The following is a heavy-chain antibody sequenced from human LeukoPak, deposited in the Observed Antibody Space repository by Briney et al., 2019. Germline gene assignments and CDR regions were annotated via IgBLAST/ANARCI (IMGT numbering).Heavy chain of an antibody. CDR2: INPNSGGT. J-gene: IGHJ3*02. Sequence: ASVKVSCKASGYTFTGYYMHWVRQAPGQGLEWMGWINPNSGGTNYAQKFQGRVTMTRDTSISTAYMELSRLRSDDTAVYYCARVTVVVVPAATDQLRYFDWFPLGGAFDIWGQGTMVTVSS. V-gene: IGHV1-2*02. CDR3: ARVTVVVVPAATDQLRYFDWFPLGGAFDI. CDR1: GYTFTGYY. D-gene: IGHD2-2*01.